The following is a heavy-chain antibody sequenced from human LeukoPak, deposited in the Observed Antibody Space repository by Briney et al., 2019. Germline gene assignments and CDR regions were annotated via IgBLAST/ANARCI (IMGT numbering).Heavy chain of an antibody. CDR2: ISSSGSTI. D-gene: IGHD2/OR15-2a*01. Sequence: PGGSLRLSCAASGFTFSDYYMSWFRQAPGKGLEWVSYISSSGSTIYYADSVKGRFTISRDNAKNSLYLQMNSLRAEDTAVYYCAKASHHENLHDYWGQGTLVTVSS. V-gene: IGHV3-11*04. CDR3: AKASHHENLHDY. J-gene: IGHJ4*02. CDR1: GFTFSDYY.